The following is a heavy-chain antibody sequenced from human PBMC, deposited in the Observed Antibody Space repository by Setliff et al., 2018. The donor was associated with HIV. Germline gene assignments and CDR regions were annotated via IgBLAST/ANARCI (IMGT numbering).Heavy chain of an antibody. V-gene: IGHV4-4*09. CDR3: AREHCSGGSCNGFDI. CDR2: IYISGTT. D-gene: IGHD2-15*01. Sequence: SETLSLTCTVSGGSISTSYWNWIRQPPGKGLEWIAYIYISGTTNYNPSLKSRVTISLDTSRNQFSLKLGSVTAADTAMYYWAREHCSGGSCNGFDIWGQGTMGTVS. J-gene: IGHJ3*02. CDR1: GGSISTSY.